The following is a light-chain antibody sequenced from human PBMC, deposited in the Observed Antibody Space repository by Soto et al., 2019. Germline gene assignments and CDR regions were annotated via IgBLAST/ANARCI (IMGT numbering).Light chain of an antibody. CDR2: GAF. CDR1: QSVSSDY. J-gene: IGKJ1*01. CDR3: QQYNDWPLT. Sequence: EIVLTQSPGTLSLSPGERATLSCRASQSVSSDYLAWYQHKPGQAPSLLIYGAFTRATGIPARFSGTGSGTEFTLTISSLQSEDFALYYCQQYNDWPLTFGQGTKVDIK. V-gene: IGKV3-15*01.